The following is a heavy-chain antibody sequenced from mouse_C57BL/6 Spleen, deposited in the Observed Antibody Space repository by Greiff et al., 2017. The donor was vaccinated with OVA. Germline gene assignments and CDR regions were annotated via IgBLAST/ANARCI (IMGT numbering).Heavy chain of an antibody. D-gene: IGHD2-5*01. V-gene: IGHV1-66*01. J-gene: IGHJ2*01. Sequence: QVQLQQSGPELVKPGASVKISCKASGYSFTSYYIHWVKQRPGQGLEWIGWIYPGSGNTKYNEKFKGKATLTADTSSSTAYMQLSSLTSEDSAVYYCASSYYSNYVDYWGQGTTLTVSS. CDR1: GYSFTSYY. CDR3: ASSYYSNYVDY. CDR2: IYPGSGNT.